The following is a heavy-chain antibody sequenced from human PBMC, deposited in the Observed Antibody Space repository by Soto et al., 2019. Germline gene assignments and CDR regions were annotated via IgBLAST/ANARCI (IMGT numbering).Heavy chain of an antibody. CDR3: ARRLYYDSSGFEGGGMDV. D-gene: IGHD3-22*01. CDR2: IYPDDSDT. J-gene: IGHJ6*02. CDR1: GYTFTKYW. Sequence: GESLKISCQASGYTFTKYWVGWVRQMPGKGLEWMGIIYPDDSDTRYSPSFQGHVTISADKSISTAYLQWSSLKASDSATYYCARRLYYDSSGFEGGGMDVWGQGTTVTVSS. V-gene: IGHV5-51*01.